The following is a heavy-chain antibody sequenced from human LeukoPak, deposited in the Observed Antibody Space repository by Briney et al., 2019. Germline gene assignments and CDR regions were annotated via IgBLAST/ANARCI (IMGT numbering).Heavy chain of an antibody. Sequence: PSETLSLTCTVSGGSISSYYWSWMRQPPGKGLEWIGYIYYSGSTNYNPSLKSRVTISVDTSKNQFSLKLSSVTAADTAVYYCARQYSYGFYFDYWGQGTLVTVSS. CDR3: ARQYSYGFYFDY. J-gene: IGHJ4*02. V-gene: IGHV4-59*08. CDR2: IYYSGST. CDR1: GGSISSYY. D-gene: IGHD5-18*01.